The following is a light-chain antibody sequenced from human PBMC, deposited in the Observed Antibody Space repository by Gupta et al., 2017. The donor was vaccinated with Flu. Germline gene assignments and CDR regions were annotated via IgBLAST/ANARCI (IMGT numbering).Light chain of an antibody. V-gene: IGLV2-8*01. Sequence: QSALTQPPSASGSPGHSVTISCTGTSADVGGYNFVSWYQQPPGKAPKFLIYEVYKRPAGVPDRFSGSKSGNTASLTXSXLQPDDXAYYYCSSYAGSNTYVFGTGTKVTVL. CDR1: SADVGGYNF. J-gene: IGLJ1*01. CDR2: EVY. CDR3: SSYAGSNTYV.